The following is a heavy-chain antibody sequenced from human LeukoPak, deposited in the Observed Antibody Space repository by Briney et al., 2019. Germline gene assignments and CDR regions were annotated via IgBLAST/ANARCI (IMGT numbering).Heavy chain of an antibody. V-gene: IGHV3-11*04. Sequence: GGSLRLSCAASGFTFSDYYMSWIRQAPGKGLEWVSYISSRGTTIYYADSVKGRFTISRDNAKNSLYLQMNSLRAEETAVYYCARCPRYCSSSSCYMGAGAFDMWGQGTMVSVSS. CDR3: ARCPRYCSSSSCYMGAGAFDM. D-gene: IGHD2-2*02. CDR2: ISSRGTTI. CDR1: GFTFSDYY. J-gene: IGHJ3*02.